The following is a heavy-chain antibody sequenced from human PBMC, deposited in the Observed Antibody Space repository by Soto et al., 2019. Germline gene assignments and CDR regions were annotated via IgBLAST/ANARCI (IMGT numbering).Heavy chain of an antibody. CDR3: ARDLGELWPSVGGY. CDR2: IYYDGRNK. V-gene: IGHV3-33*01. J-gene: IGHJ4*02. Sequence: QVQLVESGGGVVQPGRSLRLSCAASGFIFNTYGMHWVRQAPGKGLEWVAVIYYDGRNKYYADSVKGRFTISRDNSKNPLNLQLHSLKVEDTAVYYCARDLGELWPSVGGYWGQGTLVTVSS. D-gene: IGHD1-26*01. CDR1: GFIFNTYG.